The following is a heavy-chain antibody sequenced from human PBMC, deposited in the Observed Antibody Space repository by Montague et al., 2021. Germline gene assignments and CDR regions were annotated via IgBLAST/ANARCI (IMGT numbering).Heavy chain of an antibody. J-gene: IGHJ4*02. CDR2: TSSTGGGT. CDR3: ARNRAAPGRSSFDY. V-gene: IGHV3-23*01. CDR1: GFTFRGYA. D-gene: IGHD6-13*01. Sequence: SLRLSCAASGFTFRGYAMSLFRPAPGTGLEWVSGTSSTGGGTFYADSVNCRFIISRDNSKNTLFLQMNILRADDTAVYYCARNRAAPGRSSFDYWGQGTLVTVSS.